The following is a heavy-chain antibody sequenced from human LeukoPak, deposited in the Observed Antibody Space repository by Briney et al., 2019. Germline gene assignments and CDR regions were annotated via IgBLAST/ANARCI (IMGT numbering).Heavy chain of an antibody. D-gene: IGHD1-26*01. CDR2: MYQSGRS. CDR1: GYSISSGYY. V-gene: IGHV4-38-2*02. Sequence: SETLSLTCTVSGYSISSGYYGGWIRQPPGKGLEWIGSMYQSGRSYYNPSLKSRVTFSVDTPKNQFSLKLSSVTAADTAVYYCARSSGSLFDYWGQGTLVTVSS. J-gene: IGHJ4*02. CDR3: ARSSGSLFDY.